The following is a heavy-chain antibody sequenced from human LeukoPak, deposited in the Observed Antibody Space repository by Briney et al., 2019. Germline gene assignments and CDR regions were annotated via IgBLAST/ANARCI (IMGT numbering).Heavy chain of an antibody. J-gene: IGHJ5*02. CDR3: ARPYCSSTSCYRWFDP. CDR2: INHSGST. D-gene: IGHD2-2*01. CDR1: GGSFSGYY. Sequence: SETLSLTCAVYGGSFSGYYWSWIRQPPGKGLEWIGGINHSGSTNYNPSLKSRVTISVDTSKNQFSLKLSSVTAADTAVYYCARPYCSSTSCYRWFDPWGQGTLVTVSS. V-gene: IGHV4-34*01.